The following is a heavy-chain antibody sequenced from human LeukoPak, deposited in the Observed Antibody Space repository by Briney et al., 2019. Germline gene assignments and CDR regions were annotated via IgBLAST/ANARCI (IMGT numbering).Heavy chain of an antibody. J-gene: IGHJ4*02. V-gene: IGHV4-59*01. D-gene: IGHD3-22*01. CDR1: GGSISSYY. CDR2: IYYSGST. Sequence: SETLSPTCTVFGGSISSYYWSWIRQPPGKGLESIGYIYYSGSTNYNPSLKSRVTISVDTSKNQFSLKLSSVTAADTAVYHCAGRTDYYDSSGYHYWGQGTLVTVSS. CDR3: AGRTDYYDSSGYHY.